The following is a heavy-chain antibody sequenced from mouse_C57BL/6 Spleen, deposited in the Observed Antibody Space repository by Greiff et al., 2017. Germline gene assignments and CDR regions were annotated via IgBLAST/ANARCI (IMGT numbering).Heavy chain of an antibody. CDR1: GFTFSSYA. Sequence: EVMLVESGGGLVKPGGSLKLSCAASGFTFSSYAMSWVRQTPEKRLEWVATISDGGSYTYYPDNVKGRFTISRDNAKNNLYLQMSHLKSEDTAMYYCARDRGGIFDYWGQGTTLTVSS. CDR2: ISDGGSYT. V-gene: IGHV5-4*01. CDR3: ARDRGGIFDY. J-gene: IGHJ2*01. D-gene: IGHD1-1*02.